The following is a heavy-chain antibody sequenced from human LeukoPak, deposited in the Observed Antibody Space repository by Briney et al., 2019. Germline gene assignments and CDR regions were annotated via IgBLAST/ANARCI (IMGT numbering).Heavy chain of an antibody. CDR1: GFTFYDYA. D-gene: IGHD6-19*01. J-gene: IGHJ4*02. Sequence: GRSLRLSCVASGFTFYDYAMHWVRQSPGKGLESVSGISWNSDTIGYADSVKGRFTISRDNAKNSLFLQMDSLRAEDTALYYCAKAYPFVAVPAYFDYWGQGTLVTVSS. CDR2: ISWNSDTI. CDR3: AKAYPFVAVPAYFDY. V-gene: IGHV3-9*01.